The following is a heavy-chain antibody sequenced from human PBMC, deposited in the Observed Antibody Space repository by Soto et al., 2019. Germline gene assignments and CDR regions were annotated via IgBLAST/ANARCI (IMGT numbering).Heavy chain of an antibody. Sequence: ASVKVSCKASGYTFTGYYMHWVRQAPGQGLEWMGWINPNSGGTNYAQKFQGRVTMTRDTSISTAYMELSRLRSDDTAVYYCAIDPGISGSSSNYGMDVWGQGTTVTVSS. CDR3: AIDPGISGSSSNYGMDV. CDR1: GYTFTGYY. V-gene: IGHV1-2*02. J-gene: IGHJ6*02. CDR2: INPNSGGT. D-gene: IGHD6-6*01.